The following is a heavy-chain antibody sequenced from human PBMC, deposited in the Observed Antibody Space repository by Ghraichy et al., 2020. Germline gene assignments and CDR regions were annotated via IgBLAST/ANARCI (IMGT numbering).Heavy chain of an antibody. CDR2: IYSGDST. D-gene: IGHD3-10*01. J-gene: IGHJ4*02. CDR3: ARLGGTLLRGLSYFDY. V-gene: IGHV3-53*01. CDR1: GFTVSSNH. Sequence: GESLNISCAASGFTVSSNHMNWVRQAPGKGLEWVSIIYSGDSTYYADSVKGRFTISRDNSKNTLYLQMNSLRAEDTGVYYCARLGGTLLRGLSYFDYWGQGTLVTVSS.